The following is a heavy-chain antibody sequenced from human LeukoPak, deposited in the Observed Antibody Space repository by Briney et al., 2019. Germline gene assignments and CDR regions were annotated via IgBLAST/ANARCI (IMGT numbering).Heavy chain of an antibody. V-gene: IGHV1-2*02. Sequence: ASVKVSCKASGYSFTGYYVHWVRQAPGQGLEWMGWIKPDSGGTNFAQKFQGRVTMTRDTSISTAYMEVSRLTSDDTAVYYCGRDAISRGIIDYWGQGTLVTVSS. CDR1: GYSFTGYY. D-gene: IGHD3-10*01. J-gene: IGHJ4*02. CDR2: IKPDSGGT. CDR3: GRDAISRGIIDY.